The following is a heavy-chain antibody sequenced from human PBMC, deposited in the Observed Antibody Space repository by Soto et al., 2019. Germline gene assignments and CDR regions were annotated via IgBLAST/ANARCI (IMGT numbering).Heavy chain of an antibody. Sequence: SETLSLTCTVSGGSISSYYWSWIRQPPGKGLEWIGYIYYSGSTNYNPSLKSRVTISVDTSKNRFSLKLNSVTAADTAVYYCARQDETGLGYWGQGTLVTVSS. CDR1: GGSISSYY. V-gene: IGHV4-59*08. CDR3: ARQDETGLGY. CDR2: IYYSGST. J-gene: IGHJ4*02. D-gene: IGHD7-27*01.